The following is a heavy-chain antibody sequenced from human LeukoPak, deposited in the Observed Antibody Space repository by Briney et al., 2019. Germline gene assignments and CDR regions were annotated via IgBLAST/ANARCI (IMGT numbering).Heavy chain of an antibody. CDR1: GGIFRSYG. V-gene: IGHV1-69*13. CDR2: FIPILGTP. Sequence: SGKVSCKTSGGIFRSYGLNWVRQAPGQGLEWMGGFIPILGTPKYAQNLQGRVTITADESTSTGYMELSSLRYEDTAVYYCARGLYCSSSTSCYDYGMDVWGQGTTVTVSS. J-gene: IGHJ6*02. CDR3: ARGLYCSSSTSCYDYGMDV. D-gene: IGHD2-2*01.